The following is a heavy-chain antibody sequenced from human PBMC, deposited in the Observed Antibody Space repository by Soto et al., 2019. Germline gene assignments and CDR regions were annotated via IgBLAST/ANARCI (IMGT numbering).Heavy chain of an antibody. J-gene: IGHJ5*02. D-gene: IGHD6-19*01. CDR1: GFTFSSYG. V-gene: IGHV3-33*01. CDR3: ARGRGTVAGNNWFDP. Sequence: GGSLRLSCAASGFTFSSYGMHWVRQAPGKGLEWVAVIWYDGSNKYYADSVKGRFTISRDNAKNSLYLQMNSLRAEDTAVYYCARGRGTVAGNNWFDPWGQGTLVTVSS. CDR2: IWYDGSNK.